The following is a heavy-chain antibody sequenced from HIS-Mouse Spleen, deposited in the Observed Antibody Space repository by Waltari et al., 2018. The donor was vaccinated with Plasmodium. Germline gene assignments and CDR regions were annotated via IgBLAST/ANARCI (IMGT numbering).Heavy chain of an antibody. J-gene: IGHJ6*02. D-gene: IGHD6-6*01. CDR3: ARTTYSSSSAKYYYYGMDV. CDR2: IDWDDDK. V-gene: IGHV2-70*11. Sequence: TQTLTLTCPFSGFSLRTMEMFVLCIRPPPEMPLEWLARIDWDDDKYYSTSLKTRLTISKDTSKNQVVLTMTNMDPVDTATYYCARTTYSSSSAKYYYYGMDVWGQGTTVTVSS. CDR1: GFSLRTMEMF.